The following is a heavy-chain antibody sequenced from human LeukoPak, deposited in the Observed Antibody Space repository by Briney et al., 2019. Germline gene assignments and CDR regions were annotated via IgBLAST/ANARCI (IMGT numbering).Heavy chain of an antibody. J-gene: IGHJ4*02. CDR2: FNWNTGNI. V-gene: IGHV3-9*01. CDR1: GFTFDDYA. Sequence: GGSLRLSCAASGFTFDDYAVHWVRQVPGKGLEWVSGFNWNTGNIDYADSVKGRFTISRDNAKNPLYLQVNSLRTEDTAFYYCEKVHCSSAECFTGGFDCWGQGTLVIVSS. D-gene: IGHD2-2*01. CDR3: EKVHCSSAECFTGGFDC.